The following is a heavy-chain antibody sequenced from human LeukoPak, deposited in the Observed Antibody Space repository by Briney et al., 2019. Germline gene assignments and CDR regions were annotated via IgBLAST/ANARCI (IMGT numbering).Heavy chain of an antibody. CDR1: GFTFSSYS. V-gene: IGHV3-21*01. Sequence: PGGSLRLSCAASGFTFSSYSMNWVRQAPGKGLEWVSSISSSSYIYYADSVKGRFTISRDNAKNSLYLQMNSLRAEDTAVYYCAASGSFSGAFDIWGQGTMVTVSS. CDR3: AASGSFSGAFDI. J-gene: IGHJ3*02. CDR2: ISSSSYI. D-gene: IGHD1-26*01.